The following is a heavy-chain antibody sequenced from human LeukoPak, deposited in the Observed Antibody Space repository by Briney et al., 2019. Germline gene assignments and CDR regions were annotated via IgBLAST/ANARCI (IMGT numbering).Heavy chain of an antibody. Sequence: PSETLSLTCTVSGGSISSSSYYWGWIRQPPGKGLEWIGSIYYSGSTYYNPSLKSRVTMSVDTSKNQFSLKLSSVTAADTAVYYCARSPKYYGSGRGSDYYYMDVWGKGTTVTISS. CDR3: ARSPKYYGSGRGSDYYYMDV. V-gene: IGHV4-39*07. CDR2: IYYSGST. J-gene: IGHJ6*03. CDR1: GGSISSSSYY. D-gene: IGHD3-10*01.